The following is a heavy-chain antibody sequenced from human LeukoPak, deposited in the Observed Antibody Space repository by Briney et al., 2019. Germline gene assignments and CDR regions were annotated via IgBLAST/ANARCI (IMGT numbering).Heavy chain of an antibody. V-gene: IGHV1-2*02. CDR3: ARLEGIQLEKGSDAFDI. CDR2: INPNSGGT. CDR1: RYTFTGYY. J-gene: IGHJ3*02. D-gene: IGHD1-1*01. Sequence: ASVKVSCKASRYTFTGYYMHWVRQAPGQGLEWMGWINPNSGGTNYAQKFQGRVTMTRDTSISTAYMELSRLRSDDTAVYYCARLEGIQLEKGSDAFDIWGQGTMVTVSS.